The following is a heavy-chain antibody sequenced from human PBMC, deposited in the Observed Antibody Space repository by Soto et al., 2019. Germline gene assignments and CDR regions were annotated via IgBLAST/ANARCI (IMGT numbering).Heavy chain of an antibody. D-gene: IGHD6-19*01. V-gene: IGHV3-21*01. Sequence: GGSLRLSCAASGFTLGSYSMNWGRQAPGKGLEWVSYITSSSYSIYYADSVRGRFTISRDNPKNSLYLQMNSLRAEDTAVYYCARDLAVAGTGEPAGFDIWGQGTMVTVSS. J-gene: IGHJ3*02. CDR3: ARDLAVAGTGEPAGFDI. CDR2: ITSSSYSI. CDR1: GFTLGSYS.